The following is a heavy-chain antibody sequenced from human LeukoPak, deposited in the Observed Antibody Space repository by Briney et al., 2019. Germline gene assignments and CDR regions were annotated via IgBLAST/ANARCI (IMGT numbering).Heavy chain of an antibody. V-gene: IGHV1-8*03. J-gene: IGHJ6*03. CDR1: GYTFTNYG. CDR2: MNPNSGNT. D-gene: IGHD6-13*01. Sequence: ASVKVSCKASGYTFTNYGISWVRQATGQGLEWMGWMNPNSGNTGYAQKFQGRVTITRNTSISTAYMELSSLRSEDTAVYYCARGAISSSWYWWERQDYYYYYYMDVWGKGTTVTVSS. CDR3: ARGAISSSWYWWERQDYYYYYYMDV.